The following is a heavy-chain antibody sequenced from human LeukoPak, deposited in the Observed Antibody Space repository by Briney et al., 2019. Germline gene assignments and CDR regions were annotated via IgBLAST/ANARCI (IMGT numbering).Heavy chain of an antibody. J-gene: IGHJ4*02. CDR1: GFTFSSYG. V-gene: IGHV3-33*01. CDR2: IWYDGSNK. Sequence: GRSLRLSCAASGFTFSSYGMHWVRQAPGKGLEWVAVIWYDGSNKYYADSVKGRFTISRDNSENTLYLQMNSLRAEDTAVYYCAREGYESYYFDYWGQGTLVTVSS. D-gene: IGHD5-12*01. CDR3: AREGYESYYFDY.